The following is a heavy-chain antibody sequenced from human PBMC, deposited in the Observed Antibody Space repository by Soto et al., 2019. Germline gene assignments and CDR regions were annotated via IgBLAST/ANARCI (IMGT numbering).Heavy chain of an antibody. D-gene: IGHD3-10*01. Sequence: QVQLVQSGAVVKKPGSSVEVSCKASGGTFNGYGISWVRQAPGQGLEWMGGTVPVFDTSKYAPRLQGRVTITADKSTSTGYMELSSVRSEDTAIYFCARGVSNSGAYYTGPSTYELWGQGTLVIVSS. V-gene: IGHV1-69*06. J-gene: IGHJ3*01. CDR2: TVPVFDTS. CDR3: ARGVSNSGAYYTGPSTYEL. CDR1: GGTFNGYG.